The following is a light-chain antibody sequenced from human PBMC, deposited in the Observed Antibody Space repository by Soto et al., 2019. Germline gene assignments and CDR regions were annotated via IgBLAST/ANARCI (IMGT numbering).Light chain of an antibody. CDR2: DAS. V-gene: IGKV3-11*01. Sequence: EIVLTQSPATLSLSPGERATLSCRASQSVSSYLAWYQQKPGQAPRLLIYDASNRATGIPARFSGGGSGTXXXXXXXXXEPEDFAVYYCQQRFSWPRFTFDQGTKLEIK. CDR1: QSVSSY. J-gene: IGKJ2*01. CDR3: QQRFSWPRFT.